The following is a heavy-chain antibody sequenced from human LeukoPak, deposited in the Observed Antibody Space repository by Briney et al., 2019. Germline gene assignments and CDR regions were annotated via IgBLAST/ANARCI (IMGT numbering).Heavy chain of an antibody. J-gene: IGHJ4*02. CDR1: GFSLSTSGVG. Sequence: SGPTLVNPTQTLTLSCTFSGFSLSTSGVGVGWIRQPPGKALEWLALIYWNDDKHYRSSLKSSLTITKDTYKNQVVLTMTNMDPVDTAIYFCAHANIAARHFDYWGQGTLVTVSS. CDR3: AHANIAARHFDY. D-gene: IGHD6-6*01. V-gene: IGHV2-5*01. CDR2: IYWNDDK.